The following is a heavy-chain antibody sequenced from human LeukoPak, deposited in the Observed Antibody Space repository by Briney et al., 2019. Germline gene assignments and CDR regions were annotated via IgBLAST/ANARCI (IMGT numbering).Heavy chain of an antibody. CDR3: ARDYCSGGSCYHILT. J-gene: IGHJ5*02. D-gene: IGHD2-15*01. CDR2: ITTSGTI. V-gene: IGHV3-48*04. Sequence: GGSLTLSCAASGMTFSSYSMNWVRQAPGKGLEWVSYITTSGTIYYADSVKGRFTISIDNAKNSLYLQMNSLRAEDTAVYYCARDYCSGGSCYHILTWGQGTLVTVSS. CDR1: GMTFSSYS.